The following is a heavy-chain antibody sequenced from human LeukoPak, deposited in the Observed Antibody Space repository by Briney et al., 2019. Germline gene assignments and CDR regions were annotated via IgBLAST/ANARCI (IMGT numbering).Heavy chain of an antibody. V-gene: IGHV3-48*04. D-gene: IGHD4-17*01. CDR2: IASSSSSM. J-gene: IGHJ4*02. Sequence: GGSLTLSCAASGFTFSSFSMNWVRQAPAKGLEWISYIASSSSSMYYADSVKGRFTISRDNAKNSLYLQMNSLTAEDAAVYYCARVIGSYGDSAYWGQGTLVTVSS. CDR3: ARVIGSYGDSAY. CDR1: GFTFSSFS.